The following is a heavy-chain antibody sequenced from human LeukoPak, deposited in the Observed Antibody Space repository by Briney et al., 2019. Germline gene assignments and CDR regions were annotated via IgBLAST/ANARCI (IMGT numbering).Heavy chain of an antibody. J-gene: IGHJ6*02. V-gene: IGHV4-34*01. D-gene: IGHD3-10*01. CDR1: GGSFSGYY. CDR2: INHSGST. CDR3: ARGKGITMVRGVSPRYYYYGMDV. Sequence: SGTLSLICAVYGGSFSGYYWSWIRQPPGKGLEWIGEINHSGSTNYNPSLKSRVTISVDTSKNQFSLKLSSVTAADTAVYYCARGKGITMVRGVSPRYYYYGMDVWGQGTTVTVSS.